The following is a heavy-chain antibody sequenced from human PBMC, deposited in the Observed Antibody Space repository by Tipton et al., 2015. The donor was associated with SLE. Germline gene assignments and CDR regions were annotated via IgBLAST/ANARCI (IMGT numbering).Heavy chain of an antibody. CDR2: IYYSVST. V-gene: IGHV4-59*01. D-gene: IGHD1-26*01. J-gene: IGHJ3*02. Sequence: TLSLTCTVSGGSISSYYWSWIRQPPGKGLEWIGYIYYSVSTNYNPSLKSRVTISVDTSKNQFSLKLSSVTAADTAVYYCARDQDSGSYRGQNAFDIWGQGTMVTVSS. CDR1: GGSISSYY. CDR3: ARDQDSGSYRGQNAFDI.